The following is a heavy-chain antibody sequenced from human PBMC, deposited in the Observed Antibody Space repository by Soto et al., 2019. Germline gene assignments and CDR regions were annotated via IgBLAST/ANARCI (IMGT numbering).Heavy chain of an antibody. V-gene: IGHV3-23*01. CDR3: AEDLYSSSWPAEYFQH. D-gene: IGHD6-13*01. CDR1: GFTFSSYA. Sequence: GGSLRLSCAASGFTFSSYAMSWVRQAPGKGLEWVSAISGSGGSTYYADSVKGRFTISRDDSKNTLYLQMNSLRAEDTAVYYCAEDLYSSSWPAEYFQHWGQGTLVTVSS. CDR2: ISGSGGST. J-gene: IGHJ1*01.